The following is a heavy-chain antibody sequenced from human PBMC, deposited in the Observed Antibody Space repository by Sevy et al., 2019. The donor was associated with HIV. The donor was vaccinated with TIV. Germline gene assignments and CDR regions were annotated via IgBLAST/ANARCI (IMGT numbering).Heavy chain of an antibody. J-gene: IGHJ3*01. D-gene: IGHD6-13*01. CDR1: GVTFSGYA. CDR3: ARPQRPSGYSSSGDAFDV. Sequence: ASVKFSCKASGVTFSGYAINWVRQTPGQGLEWMGWIVPIFDLSKYAQKFQGRVTFTADESTDTAYMKLSSLRSDDTAVYYCARPQRPSGYSSSGDAFDVWGQGTMVTVSS. CDR2: IVPIFDLS. V-gene: IGHV1-69*13.